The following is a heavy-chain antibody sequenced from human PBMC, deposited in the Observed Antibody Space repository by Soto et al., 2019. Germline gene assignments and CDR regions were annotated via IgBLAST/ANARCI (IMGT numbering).Heavy chain of an antibody. CDR1: GYTFSHYA. Sequence: QVHVVQSGPEVKKPGASVKVSCKTSGYTFSHYAIHWVRQAPGQGLEWMGWINAGNGNTEYLQKFQGRVTFTRDTSANTAYMEMTTLRSEDTAMYYCARGVDYDYPDYWGQGTLVTVSS. V-gene: IGHV1-3*01. CDR3: ARGVDYDYPDY. CDR2: INAGNGNT. J-gene: IGHJ4*02. D-gene: IGHD3-3*01.